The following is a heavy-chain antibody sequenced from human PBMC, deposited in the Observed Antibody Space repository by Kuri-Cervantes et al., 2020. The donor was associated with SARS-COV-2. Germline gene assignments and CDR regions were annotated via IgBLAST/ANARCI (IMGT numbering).Heavy chain of an antibody. D-gene: IGHD3-10*01. CDR2: ISSSGSTI. CDR3: ASLDHGLGSYYHTFPHDY. Sequence: GESLKISCAASGFTFSSYEMNWVRQAPGKGLEWVSYISSSGSTIYYADSVKGRFTISRDNAKNSLYLQMNSLRAEDTAVCYCASLDHGLGSYYHTFPHDYWGLGTQVTVSS. J-gene: IGHJ4*02. CDR1: GFTFSSYE. V-gene: IGHV3-48*03.